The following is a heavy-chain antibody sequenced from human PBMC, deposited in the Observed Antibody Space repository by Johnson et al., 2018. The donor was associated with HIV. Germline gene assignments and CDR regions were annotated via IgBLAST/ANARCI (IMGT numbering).Heavy chain of an antibody. CDR1: GFTFSSYA. CDR3: ARADPDNRKKWWVLEGAFDI. CDR2: ISYDGSNK. D-gene: IGHD1-1*01. J-gene: IGHJ3*02. V-gene: IGHV3-30*04. Sequence: VQLVESGGGVVQPGRSLRLSCAASGFTFSSYAMHWVRQAPGKGLEWVAVISYDGSNKYYADSVKGRFTISRDNSKNTLYLQMNSLRAEDTAVYYCARADPDNRKKWWVLEGAFDIWGQGTMVTVSS.